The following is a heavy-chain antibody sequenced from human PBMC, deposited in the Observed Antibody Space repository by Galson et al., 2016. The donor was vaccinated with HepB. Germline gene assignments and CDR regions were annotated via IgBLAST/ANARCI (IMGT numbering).Heavy chain of an antibody. Sequence: SLRLSCAASGFTFSSYSMNWVRQAPGKGLEWVSSISSTTTYIYYADSVKGRFTISRDNAQNSVYLQMNSLRAEDTAVYYCANSLMISTSQGRGSTWGQGTLVTVPS. D-gene: IGHD3/OR15-3a*01. CDR1: GFTFSSYS. CDR2: ISSTTTYI. J-gene: IGHJ4*02. V-gene: IGHV3-21*01. CDR3: ANSLMISTSQGRGST.